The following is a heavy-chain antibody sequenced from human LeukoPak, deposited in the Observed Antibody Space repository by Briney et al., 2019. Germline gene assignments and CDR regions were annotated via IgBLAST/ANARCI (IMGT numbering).Heavy chain of an antibody. J-gene: IGHJ4*02. CDR1: GGSISSNY. CDR2: IYYSGST. Sequence: SETLSLTCNVSGGSISSNYWSWIRQPPGKGLEWIGYIYYSGSTNYNPSLKSRVTISVDTSKNQFSLKLSSVTAADTAVYYCARAKVAGIHFDYWGQGTLVTVSS. CDR3: ARAKVAGIHFDY. D-gene: IGHD6-19*01. V-gene: IGHV4-59*08.